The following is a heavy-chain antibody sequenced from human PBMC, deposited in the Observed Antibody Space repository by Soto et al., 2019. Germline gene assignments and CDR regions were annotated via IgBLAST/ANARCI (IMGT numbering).Heavy chain of an antibody. J-gene: IGHJ5*02. CDR1: GYTFNTYG. D-gene: IGHD3-9*01. V-gene: IGHV1-18*01. CDR3: XRDXRGAEGFDP. Sequence: QVQLVQSGPEVKKPGASVKISCKASGYTFNTYGFTWVRQAPGQGLEWMGWIGAHNGDTNYVQKFQGRVTMTTETXTXTXSXXXXXXXXXDXAVYXCXRDXRGAEGFDPWGQGTLVTVSS. CDR2: IGAHNGDT.